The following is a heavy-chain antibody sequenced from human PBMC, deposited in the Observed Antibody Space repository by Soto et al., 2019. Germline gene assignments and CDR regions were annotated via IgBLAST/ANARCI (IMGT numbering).Heavy chain of an antibody. CDR2: ISSYNGDT. V-gene: IGHV1-18*01. Sequence: QVQLVQSGAEVKKPGASVKVSCKASGYTFTSSGISWVRQAPGQGPEWMGWISSYNGDTNYAQTFQGRVTMTTDTSTSTAYMELRSLRSDDTAVYYCAREGVASYYYYGMDVWGQGTPVTVSS. CDR1: GYTFTSSG. J-gene: IGHJ6*02. D-gene: IGHD5-12*01. CDR3: AREGVASYYYYGMDV.